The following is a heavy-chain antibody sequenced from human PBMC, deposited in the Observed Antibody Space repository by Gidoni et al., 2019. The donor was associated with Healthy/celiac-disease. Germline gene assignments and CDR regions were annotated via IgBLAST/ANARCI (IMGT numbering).Heavy chain of an antibody. D-gene: IGHD5-12*01. CDR3: ARVGSAFDI. J-gene: IGHJ3*02. CDR1: GFTFSSYG. Sequence: QVQLVESGGGVVQPGRSLRLSCAASGFTFSSYGMHWVRQSPGKGLEWVAVIWYDGSNKYYADSVKGRFTISRDNSKNTLYLQMNSLRAEDTAVYYCARVGSAFDIWGQGTMVTVSS. V-gene: IGHV3-33*01. CDR2: IWYDGSNK.